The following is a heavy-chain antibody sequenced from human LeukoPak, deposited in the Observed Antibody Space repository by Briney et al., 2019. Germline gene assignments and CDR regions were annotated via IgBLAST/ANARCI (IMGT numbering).Heavy chain of an antibody. CDR3: ARSDYGDTVFGDWFDP. CDR2: IYPGDSDT. CDR1: GYSFTNNW. D-gene: IGHD4-17*01. V-gene: IGHV5-51*04. Sequence: GGSLKISCKVSGYSFTNNWIGWVRQMPGKGLEWMGIIYPGDSDTRYSPSFQGQVTISADKPISTAYLQWSSLKASDTAMYYCARSDYGDTVFGDWFDPWGQGTLVTVSS. J-gene: IGHJ5*02.